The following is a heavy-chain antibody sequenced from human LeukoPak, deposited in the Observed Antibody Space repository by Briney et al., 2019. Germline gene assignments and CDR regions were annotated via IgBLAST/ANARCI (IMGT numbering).Heavy chain of an antibody. CDR1: GGSISSYY. Sequence: SETLSLTCTVSGGSISSYYWSWIRQPAGKGLEWTGRIYTSGSTNYNPSLKSRVTMSVDTSKNQFSLKLSSVTAADTAVYYRASWTATNFDYWGQGTLVTVSS. CDR2: IYTSGST. D-gene: IGHD1-26*01. V-gene: IGHV4-4*07. J-gene: IGHJ4*02. CDR3: ASWTATNFDY.